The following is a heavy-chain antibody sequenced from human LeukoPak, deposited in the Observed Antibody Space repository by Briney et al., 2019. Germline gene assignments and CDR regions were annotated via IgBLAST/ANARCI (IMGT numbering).Heavy chain of an antibody. D-gene: IGHD3-22*01. CDR1: GYTFISYF. CDR2: ISPNSGST. V-gene: IGHV1-46*01. J-gene: IGHJ3*02. CDR3: ATTPAVVNAFDI. Sequence: ASVKVSCKASGYTFISYFIHWVRQAPGQGLEWMGIISPNSGSTIYAQKFQGRVTMTEDTSTDTAYMELSSLRSEDTAVYYCATTPAVVNAFDIWGQGTMVTVSS.